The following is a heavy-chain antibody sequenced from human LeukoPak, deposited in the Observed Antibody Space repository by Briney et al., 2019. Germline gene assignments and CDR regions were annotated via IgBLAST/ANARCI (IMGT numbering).Heavy chain of an antibody. CDR2: IYYSGST. CDR1: GGSISSGGYS. V-gene: IGHV4-30-4*07. CDR3: AREQAYYYYYYMDV. Sequence: SQTLSLTCAVSGGSISSGGYSWSWIRQPPGKGLEWIGYIYYSGSTYYNPSLKSRVTISVDTSKNQFSLNLSSVTAADTAVYYCAREQAYYYYYYMDVWGKGTTVTISS. J-gene: IGHJ6*03.